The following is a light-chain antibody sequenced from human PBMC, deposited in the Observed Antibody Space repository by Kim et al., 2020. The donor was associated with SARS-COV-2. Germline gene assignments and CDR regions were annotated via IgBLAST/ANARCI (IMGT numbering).Light chain of an antibody. CDR3: HQYAGSPWT. CDR2: GAS. J-gene: IGKJ1*01. CDR1: QTVSSNY. V-gene: IGKV3-20*01. Sequence: EIVLTQSPDTLSLSPGERATLSCRASQTVSSNYLAWYQQSPGQAPRLLIFGASIRATGIPDRFTGSGSGTDFTLTISRVEPEDFAVYSCHQYAGSPWTFGQGTKVDIK.